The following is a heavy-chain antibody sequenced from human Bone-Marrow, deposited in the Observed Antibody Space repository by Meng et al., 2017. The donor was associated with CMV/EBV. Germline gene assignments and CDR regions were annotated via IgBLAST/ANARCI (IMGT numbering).Heavy chain of an antibody. D-gene: IGHD2-2*01. V-gene: IGHV3-21*01. Sequence: GESLKISCAASGFTFSSYSMNWVRQAPGKGLEWVSSISSSSSYIYYADSVKGRFTISRDNAKNSLYLQMNSLRAEDTAVYYCARLLSRQLHGYYYGMDVAAKGPRSPSP. CDR3: ARLLSRQLHGYYYGMDV. CDR1: GFTFSSYS. J-gene: IGHJ6*02. CDR2: ISSSSSYI.